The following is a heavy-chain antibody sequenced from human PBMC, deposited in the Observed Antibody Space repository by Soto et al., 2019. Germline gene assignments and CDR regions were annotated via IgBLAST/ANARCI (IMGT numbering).Heavy chain of an antibody. J-gene: IGHJ3*02. V-gene: IGHV3-30*18. CDR1: GFTFSSYG. D-gene: IGHD2-15*01. CDR3: AKDQGYCSGGSCYPGAFDI. CDR2: ISYDGSNK. Sequence: PGGSLRLSCAASGFTFSSYGMHWVRQAPGKGLEWVAVISYDGSNKYYADSVKGRFTISRDNSKNTLYLQMNSLRAEDTAVYYCAKDQGYCSGGSCYPGAFDIWGQGTMVTVSS.